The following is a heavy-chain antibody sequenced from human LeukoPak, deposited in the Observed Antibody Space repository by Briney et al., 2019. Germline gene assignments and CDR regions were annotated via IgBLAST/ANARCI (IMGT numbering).Heavy chain of an antibody. CDR2: ISAYNGNT. V-gene: IGHV1-18*01. J-gene: IGHJ6*03. D-gene: IGHD5-18*01. CDR3: ARVEIQLTRYYCYMDV. CDR1: GYTFTSYG. Sequence: AASVKVSCKASGYTFTSYGISWVRQAPGQGLEWMGWISAYNGNTNYAQKLQGRVTMTTDTSTSTAYMALRSLRSDDTAVYHGARVEIQLTRYYCYMDVGGKGTTVTVSS.